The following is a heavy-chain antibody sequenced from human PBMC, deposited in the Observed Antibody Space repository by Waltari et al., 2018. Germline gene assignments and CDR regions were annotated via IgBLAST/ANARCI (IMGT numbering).Heavy chain of an antibody. CDR2: IDSGGGT. CDR1: GFSFNYNY. Sequence: VQLVETGGGLVQHGGSLRVSCVASGFSFNYNYMSWVRRAPGKGLEWVSTIDSGGGTYYADSVKGRVTISRDTSKDTLYLQFNRLTAEDTAVYYCARPSGFSRHFDYWGRGTLVTVSS. CDR3: ARPSGFSRHFDY. J-gene: IGHJ4*02. V-gene: IGHV3-53*02. D-gene: IGHD3-22*01.